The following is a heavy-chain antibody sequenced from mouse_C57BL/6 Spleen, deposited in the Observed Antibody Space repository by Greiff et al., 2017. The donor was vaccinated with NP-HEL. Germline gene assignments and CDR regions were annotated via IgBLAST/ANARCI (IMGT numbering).Heavy chain of an antibody. CDR2: IDPSDSYT. CDR1: GYTFTSYW. V-gene: IGHV1-50*01. D-gene: IGHD3-2*02. J-gene: IGHJ2*01. Sequence: VQLQQPGAELVKPGASVKLSCKASGYTFTSYWMQWVKQRPGQGLEWIGEIDPSDSYTNYNQKFKGKATLTVDTSSSTAYMQLSSLTSEDSAVYYCARGDSSGYPYYFDYWGQGTTLTVSS. CDR3: ARGDSSGYPYYFDY.